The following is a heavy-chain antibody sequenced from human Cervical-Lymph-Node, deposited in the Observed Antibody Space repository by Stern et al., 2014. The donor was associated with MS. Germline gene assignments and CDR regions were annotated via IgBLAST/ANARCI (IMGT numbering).Heavy chain of an antibody. CDR2: IVSIFDKA. V-gene: IGHV1-69*01. Sequence: QVQLVQSGAEVKKPGSSVKVSCKGSGASFSTNAISWVLQAPGQGLEWMGAIVSIFDKANYAQRFRGRVTITADESTSTAYLDLSSLRSGDTAVYFCTREHHGGNFASWGQGTLVTVSS. CDR3: TREHHGGNFAS. CDR1: GASFSTNA. D-gene: IGHD4-23*01. J-gene: IGHJ4*02.